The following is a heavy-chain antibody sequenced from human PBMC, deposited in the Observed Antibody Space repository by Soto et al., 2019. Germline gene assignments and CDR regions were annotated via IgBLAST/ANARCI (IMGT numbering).Heavy chain of an antibody. V-gene: IGHV3-48*03. J-gene: IGHJ4*02. D-gene: IGHD6-19*01. Sequence: EVQLVESGGGLVQPGGSLRLSCAASGFTFSSYEMNWVRQAPGKGLEWVSYISSSGSTIYYADSVKGRFTISRDNAKNSLYLLMNSLRAEDTAVYYCAREGAVADFDYWGQGTLVTVSS. CDR1: GFTFSSYE. CDR2: ISSSGSTI. CDR3: AREGAVADFDY.